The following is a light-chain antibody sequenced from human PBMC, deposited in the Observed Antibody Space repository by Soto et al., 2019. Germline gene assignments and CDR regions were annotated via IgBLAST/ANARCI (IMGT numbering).Light chain of an antibody. J-gene: IGKJ2*02. V-gene: IGKV3-20*01. CDR1: QTVRNDY. Sequence: EIELTQSACTLSVSLGERGTITCRASQTVRNDYLAWYQQKPGHAPRLLICDASSRITGNPGRFSRSVSGTSLTRPLSRLVPDDGIVDDYQTLSSYPRTLGRGTRWIS. CDR2: DAS. CDR3: QTLSSYPRT.